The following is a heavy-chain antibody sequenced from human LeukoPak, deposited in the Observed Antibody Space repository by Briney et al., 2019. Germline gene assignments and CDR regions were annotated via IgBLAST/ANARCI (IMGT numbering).Heavy chain of an antibody. Sequence: PGGSLRLSCAASGFTVSSNYMSWVRQAPGKGLEWVSVIYSGGSTYYADSVKGRFTISRDNSKNTLYLQMYSLRAEDTAVYYCARGIAVRPQSYFDYWAREPWSPSPQ. V-gene: IGHV3-53*01. CDR3: ARGIAVRPQSYFDY. CDR1: GFTVSSNY. CDR2: IYSGGST. D-gene: IGHD6-6*01. J-gene: IGHJ4*02.